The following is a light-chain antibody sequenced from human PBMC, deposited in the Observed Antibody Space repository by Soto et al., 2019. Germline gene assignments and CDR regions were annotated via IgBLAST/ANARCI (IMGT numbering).Light chain of an antibody. CDR3: MLYFGRAQRYV. Sequence: QTVVTQEPSLTVSPGGTVTRTCASRTGPVTSGYDPNWFQQKPGQAPRALIYSTNSKHSGNPALFSGSLLGGKAALRLTRVKPEEEADYYCMLYFGRAQRYVVGTGTEVTVL. J-gene: IGLJ1*01. V-gene: IGLV7-43*01. CDR1: TGPVTSGYD. CDR2: STN.